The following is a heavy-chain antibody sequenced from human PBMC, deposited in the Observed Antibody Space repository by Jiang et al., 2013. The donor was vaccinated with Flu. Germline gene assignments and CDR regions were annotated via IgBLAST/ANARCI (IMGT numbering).Heavy chain of an antibody. V-gene: IGHV3-9*01. J-gene: IGHJ4*02. CDR3: AKGNDFWSGYYLDY. Sequence: YAMSWVRQAPGKGLEWVSGISWNSGSIGYADSVKGRFTISRDNAKNSLYLQMNSLRAEDTALYYCAKGNDFWSGYYLDYWGQGTLVTVSS. D-gene: IGHD3-3*01. CDR2: ISWNSGSI. CDR1: YA.